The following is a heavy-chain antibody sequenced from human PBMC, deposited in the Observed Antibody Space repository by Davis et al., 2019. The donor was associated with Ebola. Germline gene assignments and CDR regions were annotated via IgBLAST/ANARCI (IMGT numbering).Heavy chain of an antibody. V-gene: IGHV4-4*02. CDR1: GDSISSSNW. CDR3: ARLGYTVTKDD. D-gene: IGHD4-17*01. Sequence: GSLRLSCAVSGDSISSSNWWSWVRQPPGKGLEWIGSIYYSGSTYYNPSLKSRVTISVDTSKNQFSLKLSSVTAADTAVYYCARLGYTVTKDDWGQGTLVTVSS. J-gene: IGHJ4*02. CDR2: IYYSGST.